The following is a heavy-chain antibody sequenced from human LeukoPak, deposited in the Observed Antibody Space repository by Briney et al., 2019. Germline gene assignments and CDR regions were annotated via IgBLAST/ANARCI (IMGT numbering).Heavy chain of an antibody. D-gene: IGHD3-3*01. CDR1: GYTFTGYY. CDR2: INPNSGDT. V-gene: IGHV1-2*02. Sequence: ASVKVSCKASGYTFTGYYMHWVRQAPGQGLEWMGWINPNSGDTNYAQKLQGRVTMTRDTSISTAYMELSSLRSDDKAVYYCSRDFGEPTGYYMDVWGKGTTVTVSS. CDR3: SRDFGEPTGYYMDV. J-gene: IGHJ6*03.